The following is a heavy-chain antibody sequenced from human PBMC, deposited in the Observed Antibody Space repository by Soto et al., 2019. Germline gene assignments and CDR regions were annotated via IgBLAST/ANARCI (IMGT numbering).Heavy chain of an antibody. J-gene: IGHJ6*03. V-gene: IGHV1-8*01. CDR2: MNPNSGNT. CDR3: ARGRYNWSDGHYYYYYMDV. Sequence: ASVKVSCKASGYTFTSYDINWVRQATGQGLEWMGWMNPNSGNTGYAQKFQGRVTMTRNTSISTAYMELSSLRSEDTAVYYCARGRYNWSDGHYYYYYMDVWGKGTTVTVSS. CDR1: GYTFTSYD. D-gene: IGHD1-1*01.